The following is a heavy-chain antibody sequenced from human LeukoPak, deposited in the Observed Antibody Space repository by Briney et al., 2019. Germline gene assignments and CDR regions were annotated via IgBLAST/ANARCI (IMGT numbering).Heavy chain of an antibody. Sequence: PGESLRLSCAASGFTFSSYAMRWVRQAPGKGLEGVSGISGSGGNTYYADSVKGRFTISRDNSKNTVSLQMNSLRAEDTAVYYCAKAGCSGGSCYSADAVDIWGQGTMVTVSS. CDR1: GFTFSSYA. CDR3: AKAGCSGGSCYSADAVDI. D-gene: IGHD2-15*01. CDR2: ISGSGGNT. V-gene: IGHV3-23*01. J-gene: IGHJ3*02.